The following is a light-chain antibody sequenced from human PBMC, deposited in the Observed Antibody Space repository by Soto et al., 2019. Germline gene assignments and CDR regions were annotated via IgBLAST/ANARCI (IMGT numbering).Light chain of an antibody. CDR2: GAS. J-gene: IGKJ5*01. Sequence: EIVVTQSPGTLSLSPGERATLSCRASQSVSSSYLAWYQQKPGQAPRLLIYGASSRATGIPDRFSGSGSGTDFTLTISRLEPEDFAVYYCQQYGSSPPITFGQGTRLDIK. CDR1: QSVSSSY. V-gene: IGKV3-20*01. CDR3: QQYGSSPPIT.